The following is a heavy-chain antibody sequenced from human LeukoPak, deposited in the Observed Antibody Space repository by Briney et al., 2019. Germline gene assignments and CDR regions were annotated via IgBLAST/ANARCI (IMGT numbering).Heavy chain of an antibody. J-gene: IGHJ6*03. CDR3: AKEFDDSSGYFVDYYMDV. CDR2: IRYDGSNK. V-gene: IGHV3-30*02. D-gene: IGHD3-22*01. Sequence: GGSLRLSCAASGFTFSSYGMHWVRQAPGKGLEWVAFIRYDGSNKYYADSVKGRFTISRDNSKNTLYLQMNSLRAEDTAVYYCAKEFDDSSGYFVDYYMDVWGKGTTVTISS. CDR1: GFTFSSYG.